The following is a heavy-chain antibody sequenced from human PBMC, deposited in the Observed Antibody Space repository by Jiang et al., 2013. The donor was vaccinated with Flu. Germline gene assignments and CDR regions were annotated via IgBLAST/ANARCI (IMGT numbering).Heavy chain of an antibody. CDR2: IIPVIGVT. D-gene: IGHD2-21*02. CDR1: GGTFHSYT. V-gene: IGHV1-69*02. J-gene: IGHJ4*02. CDR3: ARATCGGDCYSGGLAYFYFDY. Sequence: GAEVKKPGSSVKVSCKASGGTFHSYTINWVRQAPGQGPEWVGRIIPVIGVTSYAQEFQGMVTITADKSTSTVYMEMSSLRSDDTAVYFCARATCGGDCYSGGLAYFYFDYWGPGTLVTVSS.